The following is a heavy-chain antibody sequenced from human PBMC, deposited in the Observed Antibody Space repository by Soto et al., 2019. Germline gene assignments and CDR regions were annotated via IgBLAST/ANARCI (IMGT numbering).Heavy chain of an antibody. Sequence: GGSLRLSCAASGFTFSSYAMSWVRQAPGKGLEWVSAISGSGGSTYYADSVKGRFTIFRDNSKNTLYLQMNSLRAEDTAVYYCANLYYYDSSGYGPDYWGQGTLVTVSS. V-gene: IGHV3-23*01. CDR3: ANLYYYDSSGYGPDY. J-gene: IGHJ4*02. CDR2: ISGSGGST. D-gene: IGHD3-22*01. CDR1: GFTFSSYA.